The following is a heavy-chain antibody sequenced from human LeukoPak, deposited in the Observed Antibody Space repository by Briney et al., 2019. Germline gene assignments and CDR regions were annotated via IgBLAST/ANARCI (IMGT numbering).Heavy chain of an antibody. CDR3: ARGGFWSGYRPFDY. CDR2: IYHSGST. V-gene: IGHV4-38-2*02. CDR1: NYSISSGYY. D-gene: IGHD3-3*01. Sequence: SETLSLTCTVSNYSISSGYYWGWIRQPPGKGLEWIGNIYHSGSTYYNPSLKSRVTISVDTSKNQFSLKLSSVTAADTAVYYCARGGFWSGYRPFDYWGQGTLATVSS. J-gene: IGHJ4*02.